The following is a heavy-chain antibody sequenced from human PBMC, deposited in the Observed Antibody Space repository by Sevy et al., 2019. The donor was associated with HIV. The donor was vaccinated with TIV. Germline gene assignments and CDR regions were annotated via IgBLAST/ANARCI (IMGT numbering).Heavy chain of an antibody. V-gene: IGHV3-15*01. CDR1: GFTFSNAW. CDR2: IKSNTDGGTT. D-gene: IGHD6-13*01. CDR3: TTGSIISAAGNYYYGMDV. Sequence: GGYLRLSCAASGFTFSNAWMSWVRQAPGKGLEWVGRIKSNTDGGTTDYAAPVKGRFTISRDDSKNTLYLQMNSLKTEDTAVYYCTTGSIISAAGNYYYGMDVWGQGTTVTVSS. J-gene: IGHJ6*02.